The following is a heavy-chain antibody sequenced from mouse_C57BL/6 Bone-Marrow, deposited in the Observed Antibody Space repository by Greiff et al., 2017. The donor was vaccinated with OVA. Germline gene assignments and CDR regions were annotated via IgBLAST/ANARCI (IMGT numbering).Heavy chain of an antibody. D-gene: IGHD2-4*01. J-gene: IGHJ1*03. V-gene: IGHV1-58*01. CDR2: IYLGNGYT. CDR1: GYTFTSYG. CDR3: ADCYFDV. Sequence: EVQLQQSGAELVRPGSSVKMSCKTSGYTFTSYGINWVKQRPGQGLEWIGYIYLGNGYTEYNEKFKGKATLTSDTSSSTAYMQLSSLTSEDSAIYCCADCYFDVWGTGTAVTVSS.